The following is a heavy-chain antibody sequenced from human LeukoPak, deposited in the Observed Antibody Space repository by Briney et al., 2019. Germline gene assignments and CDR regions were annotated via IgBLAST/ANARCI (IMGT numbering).Heavy chain of an antibody. J-gene: IGHJ5*02. V-gene: IGHV4-61*08. CDR2: IYYSGST. Sequence: SQTLSLTCTVSGGSISSGDYYWSWIRQPPGKGLEWIGYIYYSGSTNYNPSLQSRVTISVDTSRNQFSLKLSSVTGADTAVYYCARGGSGWYLGIDPWGQGTLVTVSS. CDR1: GGSISSGDYY. CDR3: ARGGSGWYLGIDP. D-gene: IGHD6-19*01.